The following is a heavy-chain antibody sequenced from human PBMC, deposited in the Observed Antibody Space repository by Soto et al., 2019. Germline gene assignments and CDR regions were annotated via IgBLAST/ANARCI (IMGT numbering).Heavy chain of an antibody. CDR1: GFIFSSYS. D-gene: IGHD3-10*01. V-gene: IGHV3-48*02. CDR3: ARGKLWFGELPDYYYGMDV. CDR2: ISSSSGTI. Sequence: EVQLVESGGGLVQPGGTLRLSCAASGFIFSSYSMNWVRQAPGKGLEWVSYISSSSGTIYYADSVKGRFTISRDNAKNSLYLQMNSLRDEDTAVYYCARGKLWFGELPDYYYGMDVWGQGTTVTVSS. J-gene: IGHJ6*02.